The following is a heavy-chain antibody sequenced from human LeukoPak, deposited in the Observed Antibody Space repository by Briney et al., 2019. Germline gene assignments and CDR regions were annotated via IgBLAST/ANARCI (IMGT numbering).Heavy chain of an antibody. CDR1: GGTFSSYT. CDR3: ARDLARGYSYGLHYMDV. D-gene: IGHD5-18*01. V-gene: IGHV1-69*05. Sequence: SVKVSCKASGGTFSSYTISWVRQAPGQGLEWMGRIIPIFGTANYAQKFQGRVTITTDESTSTAYMELSSLRSEDTAVYYCARDLARGYSYGLHYMDVWGKGTTVTVSS. CDR2: IIPIFGTA. J-gene: IGHJ6*03.